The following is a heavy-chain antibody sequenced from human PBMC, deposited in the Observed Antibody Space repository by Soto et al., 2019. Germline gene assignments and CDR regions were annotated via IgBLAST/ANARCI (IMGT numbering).Heavy chain of an antibody. J-gene: IGHJ4*02. D-gene: IGHD6-13*01. CDR2: ISYDGSNK. Sequence: GGSLRLSCAASGFTFSSYGMHWVRQAPGKGLEWVAVISYDGSNKYYADSVKGRFTISRDNSKNTLYLQMNSLRAEDTAVYYCAKDLGAPVAAAGLFDYWGQGTLVTVSS. CDR1: GFTFSSYG. V-gene: IGHV3-30*18. CDR3: AKDLGAPVAAAGLFDY.